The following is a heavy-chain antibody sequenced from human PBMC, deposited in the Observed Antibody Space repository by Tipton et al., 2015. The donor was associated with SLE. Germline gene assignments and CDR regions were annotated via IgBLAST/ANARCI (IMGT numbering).Heavy chain of an antibody. CDR1: GYSISSGYY. J-gene: IGHJ6*02. CDR2: INHSGST. D-gene: IGHD1-26*01. V-gene: IGHV4-38-2*02. CDR3: ARGPRVPGANGVYYYGMDV. Sequence: TLSLTCTVSGYSISSGYYWSWIRQPPGKGLEWIGEINHSGSTNYNPSLKSRVTISVDTSKNQFSLKLSSVTAADTAVYYCARGPRVPGANGVYYYGMDVWGQGTTVTVSS.